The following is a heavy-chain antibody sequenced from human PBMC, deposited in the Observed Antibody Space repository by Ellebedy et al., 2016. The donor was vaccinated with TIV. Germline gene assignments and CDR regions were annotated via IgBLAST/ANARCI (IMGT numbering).Heavy chain of an antibody. CDR2: IYNSGTT. V-gene: IGHV4-59*01. Sequence: MPSETLSLTCTVSGGSISSYYWSWIWQSPGKGLEWIGYIYNSGTTNYNPSLKSRVTMSVDTSKNQFSLKLSSVTAADTAVYYCARWDTSGSLDYWGQGTLVTVSS. CDR3: ARWDTSGSLDY. J-gene: IGHJ4*02. CDR1: GGSISSYY. D-gene: IGHD3-22*01.